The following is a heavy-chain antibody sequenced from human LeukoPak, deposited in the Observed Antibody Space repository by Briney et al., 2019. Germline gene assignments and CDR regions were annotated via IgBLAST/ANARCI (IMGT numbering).Heavy chain of an antibody. CDR1: GFTFSSYA. CDR2: ISYDGSNK. J-gene: IGHJ4*02. CDR3: AREGYDSSGYYYGLDY. Sequence: GGSLRLSCAASGFTFSSYAMHWVRQAPGKGLEWVAVISYDGSNKYYADSVKGRFTISRDNSKNTPYLQMNSLRAEDTAVYYCAREGYDSSGYYYGLDYWGQGTLVTVSS. V-gene: IGHV3-30-3*01. D-gene: IGHD3-22*01.